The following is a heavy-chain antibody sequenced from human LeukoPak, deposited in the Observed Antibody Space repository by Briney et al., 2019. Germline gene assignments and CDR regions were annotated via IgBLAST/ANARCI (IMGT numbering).Heavy chain of an antibody. CDR2: IYYSGNT. J-gene: IGHJ4*02. D-gene: IGHD6-19*01. Sequence: SQTLSLTCAVSGGSISNYYWSWIRRPPGKGLEWIGYIYYSGNTNYNPSLKSRVTISVDTSKNQFSLKLSSVTAADTAVYYCARTGGWYGYYFDYWGQGTLVTVSS. V-gene: IGHV4-59*01. CDR3: ARTGGWYGYYFDY. CDR1: GGSISNYY.